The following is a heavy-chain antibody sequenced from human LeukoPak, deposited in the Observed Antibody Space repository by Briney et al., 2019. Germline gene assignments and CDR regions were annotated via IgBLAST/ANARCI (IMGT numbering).Heavy chain of an antibody. CDR1: GFTFSSYS. CDR2: INNSSSTI. D-gene: IGHD2-2*02. CDR3: ARGVPAAIGYFQH. J-gene: IGHJ1*01. V-gene: IGHV3-48*01. Sequence: GGSLRLFCTASGFTFSSYSMNWVRQAPGKGLAWVSYINNSSSTIYYADSVKGRFTISRDNAKNSLYLQMNSLRAEDTAVYYCARGVPAAIGYFQHWGQGTLVTVSS.